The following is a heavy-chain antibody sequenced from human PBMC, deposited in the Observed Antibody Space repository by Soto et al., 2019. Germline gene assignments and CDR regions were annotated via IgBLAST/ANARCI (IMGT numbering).Heavy chain of an antibody. Sequence: SLRLSCAASGVTFSSYDMHWVRRATGKGLEWVSAIGTAGDTYYPGSVKGRFTISRENAKNSLYLQMNSLRAEDTAVYYCARAKLCSSTSCYVPAFDIWGQGTMVTVSS. J-gene: IGHJ3*02. CDR2: IGTAGDT. CDR3: ARAKLCSSTSCYVPAFDI. D-gene: IGHD2-2*01. CDR1: GVTFSSYD. V-gene: IGHV3-13*01.